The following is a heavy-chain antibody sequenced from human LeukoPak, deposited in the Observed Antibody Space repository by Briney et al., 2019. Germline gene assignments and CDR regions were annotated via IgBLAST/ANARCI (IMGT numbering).Heavy chain of an antibody. CDR2: IYYSGST. J-gene: IGHJ5*02. D-gene: IGHD6-19*01. CDR1: GGSISSYY. CDR3: ARGPIAVAAKDWFDP. V-gene: IGHV4-59*01. Sequence: TSETLPLTCTVSGGSISSYYWSWIRQPPWRGLEWIGYIYYSGSTNYNPSLKSRVTISVDTSKNQFSLKLSSVTAADTAVYYCARGPIAVAAKDWFDPWGQGTLVTVSS.